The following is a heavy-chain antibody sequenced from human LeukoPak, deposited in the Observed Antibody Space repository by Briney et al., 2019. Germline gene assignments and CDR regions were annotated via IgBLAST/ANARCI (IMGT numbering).Heavy chain of an antibody. D-gene: IGHD2-2*01. J-gene: IGHJ5*02. Sequence: SETLSLTCAVYGGSFSGYYWSWIRQPPGKGLEWIGEINHSGSTNYNPSLKSRVTMSVDTSKNQFSLKLSSVTAADTAVYYCARDASTLLGYCSSTSCYAGAYNWFDPWGQGTLVTVSS. CDR3: ARDASTLLGYCSSTSCYAGAYNWFDP. CDR1: GGSFSGYY. V-gene: IGHV4-34*01. CDR2: INHSGST.